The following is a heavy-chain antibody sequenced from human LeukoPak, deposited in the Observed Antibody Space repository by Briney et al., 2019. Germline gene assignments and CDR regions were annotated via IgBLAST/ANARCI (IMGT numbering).Heavy chain of an antibody. J-gene: IGHJ5*02. CDR1: GGSISSYY. D-gene: IGHD2-2*01. Sequence: SQTLSLTCTVSGGSISSYYWSWIRQPPGKGLEWIGYIYYSGSTNYNPSLKSRVTISVDTSKNQFSLKLSSVTAADTAVYYCARGRYCSSTSCYFTSWFDPWGQGTLVTVSS. V-gene: IGHV4-59*01. CDR2: IYYSGST. CDR3: ARGRYCSSTSCYFTSWFDP.